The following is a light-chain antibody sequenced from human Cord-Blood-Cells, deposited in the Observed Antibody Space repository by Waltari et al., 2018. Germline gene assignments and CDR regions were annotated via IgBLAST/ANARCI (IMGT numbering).Light chain of an antibody. V-gene: IGLV2-14*01. CDR2: DVS. CDR1: SSDVGGYNY. CDR3: SSYTSSSTCGV. Sequence: QSALTQPASVSGSPGQSITISCTGTSSDVGGYNYVSWYQQHPGKAPKRMIYDVSKRRSGVSNRFSGSKSGNTASLTISGLQAEDEADYYCSSYTSSSTCGVFGGGTKLTVL. J-gene: IGLJ3*02.